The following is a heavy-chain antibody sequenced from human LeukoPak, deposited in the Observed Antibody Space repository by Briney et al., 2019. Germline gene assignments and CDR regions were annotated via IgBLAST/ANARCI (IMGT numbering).Heavy chain of an antibody. CDR2: MNKDGSVK. J-gene: IGHJ6*02. V-gene: IGHV3-7*03. D-gene: IGHD1/OR15-1a*01. CDR3: ARNNDMDV. CDR1: GFILSNHW. Sequence: PGGSLRLSCAASGFILSNHWMTWVRQAPGKGPEWVANMNKDGSVKYYVGSVKGRFTISRDTAKNSLYLQMNNLRAEDTALYYCARNNDMDVWGQGTTVIVSS.